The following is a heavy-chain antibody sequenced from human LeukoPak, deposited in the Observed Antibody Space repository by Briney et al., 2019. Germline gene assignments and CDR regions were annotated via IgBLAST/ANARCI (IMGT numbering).Heavy chain of an antibody. J-gene: IGHJ4*02. Sequence: SETLSLTCTVSGGSISSGSYYWSWIRQPPGKGLEWIGYIYYSGSTNYNPSLKSRVIISVDTSKNQFSLKLSSVTAADTAVYYCARVRSYGSSPFDYWGQGTLVTVSS. CDR1: GGSISSGSYY. CDR3: ARVRSYGSSPFDY. D-gene: IGHD5-18*01. CDR2: IYYSGST. V-gene: IGHV4-61*01.